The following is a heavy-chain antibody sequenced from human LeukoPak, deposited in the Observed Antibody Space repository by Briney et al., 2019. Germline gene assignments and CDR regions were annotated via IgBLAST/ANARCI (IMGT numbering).Heavy chain of an antibody. CDR3: ARDRYSGSYDAFDI. V-gene: IGHV1-69*13. J-gene: IGHJ3*02. D-gene: IGHD1-26*01. Sequence: GASVKVSCKASGYTFTSYGISWVRQAPGQGLEWVGGIIPIFGTANYAQKFQGRVTITADESTSTAYMELSSLRSEDTAVYYCARDRYSGSYDAFDIWGQGTMVTVSS. CDR1: GYTFTSYG. CDR2: IIPIFGTA.